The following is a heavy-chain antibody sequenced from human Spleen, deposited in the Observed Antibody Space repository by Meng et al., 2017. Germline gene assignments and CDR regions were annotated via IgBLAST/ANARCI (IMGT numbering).Heavy chain of an antibody. D-gene: IGHD1-1*01. Sequence: SETLSLTCTVSGGSISSSSYYWGWIRQPPGKGLEWIGSIYYSGSTYYNPSLKSRVTISVDTSKNQFSLKLSSVTAADTAVYYCARGLERLSYRFDPWGQGTLVTVSS. CDR2: IYYSGST. CDR1: GGSISSSSYY. V-gene: IGHV4-39*07. J-gene: IGHJ5*02. CDR3: ARGLERLSYRFDP.